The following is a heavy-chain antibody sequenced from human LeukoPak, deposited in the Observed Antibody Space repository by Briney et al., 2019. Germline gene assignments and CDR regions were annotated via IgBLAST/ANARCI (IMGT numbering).Heavy chain of an antibody. CDR2: INHSGST. D-gene: IGHD6-13*01. J-gene: IGHJ4*02. CDR3: ARGVRSKWAAAGMSY. V-gene: IGHV4-34*01. Sequence: SETLSLTCAVYGGSFSGYYWSWIRQPPGKGLEWIGEINHSGSTNYNPSLKRRVTISVDPSKNQFSRKLSSVTAADTAVYYCARGVRSKWAAAGMSYWGQGTLVTVSS. CDR1: GGSFSGYY.